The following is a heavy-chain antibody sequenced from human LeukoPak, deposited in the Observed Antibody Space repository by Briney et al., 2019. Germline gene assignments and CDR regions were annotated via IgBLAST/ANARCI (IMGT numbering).Heavy chain of an antibody. CDR3: AKGGATVIDY. CDR2: INSDESST. D-gene: IGHD4-17*01. Sequence: GGSLRLSCAASGCTFSNYWMHWVRQAPGKGLVWVSRINSDESSTTSADSVKGRFTISRDNAKNTLYLQMNSLRAEDTAVYYCAKGGATVIDYWGQGTLVTVSS. CDR1: GCTFSNYW. V-gene: IGHV3-74*01. J-gene: IGHJ4*02.